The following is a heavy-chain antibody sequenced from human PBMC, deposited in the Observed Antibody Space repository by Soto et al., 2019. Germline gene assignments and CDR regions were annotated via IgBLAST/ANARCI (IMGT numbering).Heavy chain of an antibody. V-gene: IGHV4-31*03. D-gene: IGHD4-17*01. CDR1: GGSISSGGYY. J-gene: IGHJ5*02. CDR3: ARDNYGDYSWFDP. Sequence: QVQLQESGPGLVKPSQTLSLTCTVSGGSISSGGYYWSWIRQHPGKGLEWIGYIYYSGSTYYNPSLKCRVTLSGDTSKDQFSLKLSSVTAADTAVYYCARDNYGDYSWFDPWGQGTLVTVSS. CDR2: IYYSGST.